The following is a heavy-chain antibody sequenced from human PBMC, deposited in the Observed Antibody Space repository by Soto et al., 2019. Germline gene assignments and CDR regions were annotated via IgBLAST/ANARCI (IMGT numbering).Heavy chain of an antibody. CDR3: ARQFSVYGDYGRYFDF. J-gene: IGHJ4*02. D-gene: IGHD4-17*01. V-gene: IGHV4-39*01. CDR1: GGSISSSGYY. CDR2: IYYSGST. Sequence: QLQLQESGPGLVKPSETLSLTCTVSGGSISSSGYYWGWIHQPPGKGLEWIGTIYYSGSTYYNPSLKSRVTISVDTSKNQFSLKLSSVTAADTAVYYRARQFSVYGDYGRYFDFWGQGTLVTVSS.